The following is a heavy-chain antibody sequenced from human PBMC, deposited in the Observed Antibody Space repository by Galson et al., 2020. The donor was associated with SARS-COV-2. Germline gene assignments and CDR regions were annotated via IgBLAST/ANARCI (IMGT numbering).Heavy chain of an antibody. D-gene: IGHD1-1*01. CDR3: AAFTSLDY. Sequence: GESLKISCAASGFTVSNNYMSWVRQAPGKGLEWVSLIYSVGSPYYTDSVKGRFTISRDNSKNTLYLQMNTLRAEDTAIYYCAAFTSLDYWGQGALVTVSS. V-gene: IGHV3-66*01. J-gene: IGHJ4*02. CDR1: GFTVSNNY. CDR2: IYSVGSP.